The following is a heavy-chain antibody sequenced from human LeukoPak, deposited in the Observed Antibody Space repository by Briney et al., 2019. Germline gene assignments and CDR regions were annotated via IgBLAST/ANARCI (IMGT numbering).Heavy chain of an antibody. J-gene: IGHJ5*02. V-gene: IGHV4-59*01. Sequence: SETLSLTCTVSGDSISNYYWTWIRQPPGKGLEWIGYIYYSGSTNYNPSLKSRVTISVDTSKNQFSLKLSSVTAADTAVYYCARTRGVRGVTNWFDPWGQGTLVTVSS. CDR2: IYYSGST. CDR3: ARTRGVRGVTNWFDP. D-gene: IGHD3-10*01. CDR1: GDSISNYY.